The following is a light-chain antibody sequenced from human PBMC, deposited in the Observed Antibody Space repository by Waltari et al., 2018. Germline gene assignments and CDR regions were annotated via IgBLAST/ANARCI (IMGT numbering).Light chain of an antibody. CDR2: DTS. J-gene: IGKJ1*01. V-gene: IGKV3-11*01. CDR3: QKYNSAPRT. CDR1: QSVSNY. Sequence: EIVLTQSPATLSLSPGERATLSCRASQSVSNYLAWYQQKPGQAPRLLIYDTSKRATGIPARFSGAGSGTDFTLTISSLHPEDVATYYCQKYNSAPRTFGPGTKVEIK.